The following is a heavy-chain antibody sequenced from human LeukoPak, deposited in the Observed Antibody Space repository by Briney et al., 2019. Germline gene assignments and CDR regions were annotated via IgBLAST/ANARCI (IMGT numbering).Heavy chain of an antibody. Sequence: SETLSLTCAVYGGSFSGYYWSWIRQPPGKGLEWIGEINHSGSTNYNPSLKSRVTISVDTSKNQFSLKLSSLTAADTAVYYCARVHTVYYGMDVWGQGTTVTVSS. D-gene: IGHD4-17*01. CDR1: GGSFSGYY. J-gene: IGHJ6*02. CDR3: ARVHTVYYGMDV. V-gene: IGHV4-34*01. CDR2: INHSGST.